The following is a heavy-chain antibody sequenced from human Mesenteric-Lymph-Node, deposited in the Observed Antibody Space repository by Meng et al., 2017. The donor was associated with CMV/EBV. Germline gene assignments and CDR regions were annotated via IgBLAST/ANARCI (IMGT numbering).Heavy chain of an antibody. Sequence: GESLKISCVASGFTFTSYSLNWVRQAPGKGLEWVSSISSSSSYIYYADSVKGRFTISRDNAKNSLYLQMNSLRAEDTAVYYCAWLYSSSDYWGQGTLVTVSS. J-gene: IGHJ4*02. D-gene: IGHD6-6*01. CDR1: GFTFTSYS. CDR3: AWLYSSSDY. V-gene: IGHV3-21*01. CDR2: ISSSSSYI.